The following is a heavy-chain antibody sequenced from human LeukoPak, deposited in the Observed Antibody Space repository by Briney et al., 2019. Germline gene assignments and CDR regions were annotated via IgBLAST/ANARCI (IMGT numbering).Heavy chain of an antibody. CDR3: ARGLVTRVVISMDV. V-gene: IGHV4-34*01. J-gene: IGHJ6*02. CDR2: INHSGST. Sequence: SETLSLTCAVYGGSFSGYYWSWIRQPPGKGLGWIGEINHSGSTNYNPSLKSRVTISVDTSKNQFSLKLSSVTAADTAVYYCARGLVTRVVISMDVWGQGTTVTVSS. CDR1: GGSFSGYY. D-gene: IGHD3-3*01.